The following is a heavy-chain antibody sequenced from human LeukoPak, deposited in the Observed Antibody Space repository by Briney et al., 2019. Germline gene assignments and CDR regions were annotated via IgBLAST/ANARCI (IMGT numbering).Heavy chain of an antibody. D-gene: IGHD6-13*01. Sequence: GGSLRLSCAASGFTFSSYGMHWVRQAPGKGLEWVAFIRYDGSNEYYADSVKGRFTISRDNSKNTLYLQMNSLRAEDTAVYYCAKSRYSSSWYLVDYWGQGTLVTVSS. J-gene: IGHJ4*02. V-gene: IGHV3-30*02. CDR1: GFTFSSYG. CDR2: IRYDGSNE. CDR3: AKSRYSSSWYLVDY.